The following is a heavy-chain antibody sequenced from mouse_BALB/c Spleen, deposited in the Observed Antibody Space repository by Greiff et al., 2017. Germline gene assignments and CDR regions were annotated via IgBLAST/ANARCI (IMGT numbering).Heavy chain of an antibody. V-gene: IGHV2-9*02. CDR2: IWAGGST. J-gene: IGHJ2*01. D-gene: IGHD1-1*01. Sequence: VQLQQSGPGLVQPSQSLSITCTVSGFSLTSYGVHWVRQPPGKGLEWLGVIWAGGSTNYNSALMSRLSISKDNSKSQVFLKMNSLQTDDTAMYYCARELRRGYFDYWGQGTTLTVSS. CDR1: GFSLTSYG. CDR3: ARELRRGYFDY.